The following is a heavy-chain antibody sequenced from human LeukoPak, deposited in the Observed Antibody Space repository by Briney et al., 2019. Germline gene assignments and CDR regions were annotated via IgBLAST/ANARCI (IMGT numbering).Heavy chain of an antibody. D-gene: IGHD1-26*01. J-gene: IGHJ4*02. CDR2: INQDGSEK. CDR1: GFTFSSHW. Sequence: GGSLRLSCAASGFTFSSHWMTWVRQVPGKGPEWVANINQDGSEKYCVDSVKGRFTISRDNAKNSLYLQMNSLRLEDTAVYYCATSGGAFAYWGQGTLATVSS. V-gene: IGHV3-7*01. CDR3: ATSGGAFAY.